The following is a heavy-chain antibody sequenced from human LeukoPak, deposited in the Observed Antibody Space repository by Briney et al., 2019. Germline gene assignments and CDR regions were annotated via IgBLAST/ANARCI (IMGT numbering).Heavy chain of an antibody. V-gene: IGHV1-2*02. CDR2: INHNNGAT. D-gene: IGHD1-1*01. Sequence: VSVKVSCKASGYTFSGYYIRWVRQAPGQGLEWMGWINHNNGATNYAQNFQGGVTMTRDTSITTTYMELSRLTSDDTAVYYCARYNWNDVVSALDYWGQGTLVTVSS. CDR3: ARYNWNDVVSALDY. J-gene: IGHJ4*02. CDR1: GYTFSGYY.